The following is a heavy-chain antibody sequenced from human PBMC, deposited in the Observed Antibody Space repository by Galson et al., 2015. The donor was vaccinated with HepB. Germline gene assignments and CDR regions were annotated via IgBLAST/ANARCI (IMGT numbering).Heavy chain of an antibody. V-gene: IGHV1-18*01. J-gene: IGHJ3*02. D-gene: IGHD3-22*01. Sequence: ASGYSFTTYGITWVRQAPGQGLEWMGWISTYNGNTNYAQNLQGRVTLTTDTSTSTSYLELRSLRSDDTAVYYCARVREYYDSSGYSQRRADAFDIWGQGTMVTVSS. CDR2: ISTYNGNT. CDR3: ARVREYYDSSGYSQRRADAFDI. CDR1: GYSFTTYG.